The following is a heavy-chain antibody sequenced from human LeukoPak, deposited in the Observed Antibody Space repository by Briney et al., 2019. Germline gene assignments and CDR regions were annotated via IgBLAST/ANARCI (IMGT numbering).Heavy chain of an antibody. D-gene: IGHD6-19*01. Sequence: ASVKVSCKASGYTFTGYYIHWVRQAPGQGLEWMGRINPNSGGADYAQKFQGRVSMTRDTSISTAYMGLSSLRSDDTAVYYCARGPRLDSSGWYYGAFDIWGQGTMVTVS. CDR2: INPNSGGA. CDR1: GYTFTGYY. J-gene: IGHJ3*02. CDR3: ARGPRLDSSGWYYGAFDI. V-gene: IGHV1-2*06.